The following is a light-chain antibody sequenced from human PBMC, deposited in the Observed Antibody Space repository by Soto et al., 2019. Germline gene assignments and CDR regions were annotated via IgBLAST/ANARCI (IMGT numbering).Light chain of an antibody. J-gene: IGKJ1*01. CDR2: TAS. Sequence: DIQLTQSPSFLSASVGDRVTITCRASQGISSYLAWYQQKPGKAPKLLISTASTLQSGVPSRFSGSGSGTEFTLTISSLQSEDFATYYCQQLNNYPRTFGQGTKVDIK. V-gene: IGKV1-9*01. CDR1: QGISSY. CDR3: QQLNNYPRT.